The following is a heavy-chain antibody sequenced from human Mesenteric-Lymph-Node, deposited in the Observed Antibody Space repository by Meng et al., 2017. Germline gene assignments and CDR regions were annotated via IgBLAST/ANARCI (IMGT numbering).Heavy chain of an antibody. D-gene: IGHD3-10*01. Sequence: GESLKISCAASGFTVSSNYMSWVRQAPGKGLEWVAVISYDGSNKYYADSVKGRFTISRDNSKNTLYLQMNSLRAEDTAVYYCARGSITMVRELVYWGQGTLVTVSS. CDR2: ISYDGSNK. CDR3: ARGSITMVRELVY. V-gene: IGHV3-30*03. J-gene: IGHJ4*02. CDR1: GFTVSSNY.